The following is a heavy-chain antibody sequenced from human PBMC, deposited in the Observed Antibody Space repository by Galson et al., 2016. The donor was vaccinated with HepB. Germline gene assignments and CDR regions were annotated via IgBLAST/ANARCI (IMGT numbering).Heavy chain of an antibody. D-gene: IGHD6-13*01. J-gene: IGHJ4*02. V-gene: IGHV3-33*08. Sequence: SLRLSCAASGFTFSSYAMSWVRQAPGKGLEWVAVIWNDGKNKFYGDPVKGRFTVSRDNSKNTVYLQMNSLRVEDTAVYFCARDLVSWYDFGADYWGPGTLVTVSS. CDR1: GFTFSSYA. CDR3: ARDLVSWYDFGADY. CDR2: IWNDGKNK.